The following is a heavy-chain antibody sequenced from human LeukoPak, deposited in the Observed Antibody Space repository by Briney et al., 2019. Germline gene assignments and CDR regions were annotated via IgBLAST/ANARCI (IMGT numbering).Heavy chain of an antibody. CDR3: ATQRGSYLWGTDFDY. CDR2: INPNSGGT. D-gene: IGHD3-16*01. V-gene: IGHV1-2*02. CDR1: GYTFTGYY. J-gene: IGHJ4*02. Sequence: ASVKVSCKASGYTFTGYYMHWVRQAPGQGLEWMGWINPNSGGTNYAQKFQGRVTMTRDTSISTAYMELSRLRSDDTAVYYCATQRGSYLWGTDFDYWGQGTLVTVSS.